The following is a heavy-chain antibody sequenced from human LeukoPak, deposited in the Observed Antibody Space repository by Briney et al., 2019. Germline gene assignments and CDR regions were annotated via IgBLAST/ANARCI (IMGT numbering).Heavy chain of an antibody. J-gene: IGHJ3*02. CDR3: ATVVGGYYPPVDGLDI. V-gene: IGHV3-74*01. CDR2: INRDGSDS. Sequence: TGGSLRLSCAASGFTFSSCWMHWVRQAPGKGRLWFSRINRDGSDSSYADSVKGRFTISRDNAKNTLYLQMNSLRAEDTAVYYCATVVGGYYPPVDGLDIWGQGTMVTVSS. CDR1: GFTFSSCW. D-gene: IGHD6-25*01.